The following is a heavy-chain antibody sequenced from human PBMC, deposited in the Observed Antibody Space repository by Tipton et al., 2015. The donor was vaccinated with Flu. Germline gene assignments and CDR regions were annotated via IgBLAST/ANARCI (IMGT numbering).Heavy chain of an antibody. CDR1: GGSISSGSYY. D-gene: IGHD7-27*01. CDR2: IYTSGST. V-gene: IGHV4-61*02. Sequence: TLSLTCSVSGGSISSGSYYWSWIRQPAGKGLEWIGRIYTSGSTNYNPSPKSRVTISVDTSKNQFSLRLSSVTAADTAVYYCASSLGPMNWFDPWGQGTLVTVSS. CDR3: ASSLGPMNWFDP. J-gene: IGHJ5*02.